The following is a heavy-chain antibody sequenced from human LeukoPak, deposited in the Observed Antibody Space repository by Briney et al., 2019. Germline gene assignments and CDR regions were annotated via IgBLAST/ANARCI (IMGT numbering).Heavy chain of an antibody. V-gene: IGHV1-58*02. D-gene: IGHD6-19*01. CDR1: GFTFTSSA. J-gene: IGHJ6*02. CDR3: AAESLAVASDYYYGMDV. CDR2: IVVGSGNT. Sequence: SVKVSCRASGFTFTSSAMQWVRQARGQRLEWIGWIVVGSGNTNYAQKFQERVTITRDMSTSTAYMELSSLRSEDTAVYYCAAESLAVASDYYYGMDVWGQGTTVTVSS.